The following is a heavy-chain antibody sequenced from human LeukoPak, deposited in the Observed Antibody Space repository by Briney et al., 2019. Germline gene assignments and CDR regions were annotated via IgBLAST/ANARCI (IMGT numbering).Heavy chain of an antibody. Sequence: PGGSLRLSCAASGFSFNTYAMSWVRQAPGKGLEWVSAISNTGGSTYYADSVKGRFTISRDNSKNTLYLQMNSLRAEDTAVYYCARDSIAAAGTVDYWGQGTLVTVSS. CDR1: GFSFNTYA. V-gene: IGHV3-23*01. D-gene: IGHD6-13*01. J-gene: IGHJ4*02. CDR3: ARDSIAAAGTVDY. CDR2: ISNTGGST.